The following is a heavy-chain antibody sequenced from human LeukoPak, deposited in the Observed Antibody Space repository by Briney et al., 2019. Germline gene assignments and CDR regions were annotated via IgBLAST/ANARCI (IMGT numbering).Heavy chain of an antibody. Sequence: SETLSLTCAVYGGSFSGYYWSWIRQPPGKGLEWIGEINHSGSTNYNPSLKSRVTISVDTSKNQFSLKLSSVTAADTAVYYCARRRGSYWGLTDWGQGTLVTVSS. J-gene: IGHJ4*02. CDR1: GGSFSGYY. V-gene: IGHV4-34*01. D-gene: IGHD1-26*01. CDR3: ARRRGSYWGLTD. CDR2: INHSGST.